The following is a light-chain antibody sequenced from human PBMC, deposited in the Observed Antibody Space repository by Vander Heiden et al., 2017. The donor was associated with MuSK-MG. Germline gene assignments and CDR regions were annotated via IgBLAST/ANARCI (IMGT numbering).Light chain of an antibody. J-gene: IGKJ2*01. Sequence: EIVLTQSPAPLSLSPGEGASLSCRASQSVSTYLAWYQQKPGQPPRLLIDDTSRRAAGIPARFSGSGSGTDFTRTISSLEPEDCAVFYCQQRCNWPQTFGQGTKLEIK. V-gene: IGKV3-11*01. CDR1: QSVSTY. CDR2: DTS. CDR3: QQRCNWPQT.